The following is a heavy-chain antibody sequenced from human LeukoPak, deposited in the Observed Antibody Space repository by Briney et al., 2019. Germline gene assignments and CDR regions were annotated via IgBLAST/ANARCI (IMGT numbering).Heavy chain of an antibody. CDR1: GFTFSSYE. J-gene: IGHJ4*02. V-gene: IGHV3-48*03. CDR2: ISQTGGTI. CDR3: ARVIGSYGDSAY. Sequence: GGSLRLSCVASGFTFSSYEMIWVRQAPGKGLEWVSYISQTGGTIYYADSVKGRFTVSRDNAKNSLYLQMNSLRAEDTAVYYCARVIGSYGDSAYWGQGTLVTVSS. D-gene: IGHD1-26*01.